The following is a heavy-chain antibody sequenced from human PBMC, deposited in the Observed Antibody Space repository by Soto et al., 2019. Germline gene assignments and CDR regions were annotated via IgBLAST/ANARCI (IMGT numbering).Heavy chain of an antibody. CDR1: VFTFSSYA. J-gene: IGHJ6*02. V-gene: IGHV3-23*01. CDR3: SKDGITIFGVVIPGYGMDV. D-gene: IGHD3-3*01. Sequence: PGGSLRLSCAASVFTFSSYAMSCVRQAPGKGLEWVSAISGSGGSTYYADSVKGRFTISRDNSKNTLYLQMNSLRAEDTAVYYCSKDGITIFGVVIPGYGMDVWGQGTKVTVSS. CDR2: ISGSGGST.